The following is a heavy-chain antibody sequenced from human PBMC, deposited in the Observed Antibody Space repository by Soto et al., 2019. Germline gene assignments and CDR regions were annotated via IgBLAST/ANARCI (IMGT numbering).Heavy chain of an antibody. V-gene: IGHV1-8*01. J-gene: IGHJ6*04. CDR2: MNPHSGNT. CDR1: GNNLTRYE. CDR3: ARTRSFRGRIPSKEILAV. D-gene: IGHD3-16*01. Sequence: GAAGKGSSEGSGNNLTRYEIKCGRQAPGRRVEWMGWMNPHSGNTGHAQKFQGRVTMTRNTSISTAYMELSSLRSEDTAVYYCARTRSFRGRIPSKEILAVCGKGTTVTVSS.